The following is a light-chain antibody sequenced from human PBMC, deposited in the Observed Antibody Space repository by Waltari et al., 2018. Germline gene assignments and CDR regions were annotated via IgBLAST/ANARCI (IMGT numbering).Light chain of an antibody. Sequence: QSALTQPASVSGSPGQSITISCTGTSSDVGGYNYVPWYHQHPGKAPKLMIYDVSKRPSGVSNRFSGSKSGNTASLTISGLQAEDEADYYCSSYTSSSTPVVFGGGTKLTVL. V-gene: IGLV2-14*01. J-gene: IGLJ2*01. CDR1: SSDVGGYNY. CDR2: DVS. CDR3: SSYTSSSTPVV.